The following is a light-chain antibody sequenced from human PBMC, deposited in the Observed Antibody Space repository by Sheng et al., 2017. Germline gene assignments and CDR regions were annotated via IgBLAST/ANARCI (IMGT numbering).Light chain of an antibody. V-gene: IGLV6-57*03. CDR3: QSYDSSNHWV. CDR2: EDK. Sequence: QSVSESPGKTVTISCTRSSGSIASNYVQWYQQRPGSAPSTVIYEDKQRPSGVPDRFSGSIDSSSNSASLTISGLKTEDEADYYCQSYDSSNHWVFGGGTKLTVL. CDR1: SGSIASNY. J-gene: IGLJ3*02.